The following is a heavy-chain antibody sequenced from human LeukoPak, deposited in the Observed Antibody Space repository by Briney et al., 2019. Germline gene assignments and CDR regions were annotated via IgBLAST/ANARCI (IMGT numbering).Heavy chain of an antibody. J-gene: IGHJ6*02. V-gene: IGHV1-46*01. Sequence: GASVKVSCKASGYTFTSYYMHWVRQAPGQGLEWMGIINPSGGSTSYAQKFQGRVTMTRDTSTSTVYMELSSLRSEDTAVYYCARDNDFWSGYPKRTWEKPYYYYGMDVWGQGTTVTVSS. CDR1: GYTFTSYY. CDR3: ARDNDFWSGYPKRTWEKPYYYYGMDV. CDR2: INPSGGST. D-gene: IGHD3-3*01.